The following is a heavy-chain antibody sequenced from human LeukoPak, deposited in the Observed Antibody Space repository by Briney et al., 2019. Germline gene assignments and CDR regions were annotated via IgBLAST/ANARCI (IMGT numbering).Heavy chain of an antibody. Sequence: GSVRVSCMAPGYTFTGDYMHRGAQAPGQGRERRGWINPNSGGTNYAQKFQGRVTMTRDTSISTAYMELSRLRSDDTAVYYCARERVYAIYYYYGMDVWGQGTTVTVSS. V-gene: IGHV1-2*02. J-gene: IGHJ6*02. CDR2: INPNSGGT. D-gene: IGHD2-8*01. CDR1: GYTFTGDY. CDR3: ARERVYAIYYYYGMDV.